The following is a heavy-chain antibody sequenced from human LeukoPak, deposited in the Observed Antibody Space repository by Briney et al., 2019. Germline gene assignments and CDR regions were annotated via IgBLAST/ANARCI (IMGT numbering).Heavy chain of an antibody. CDR1: GYSFTGYW. D-gene: IGHD3-10*01. CDR3: VRNMVADY. Sequence: GDSLKISCKGSGYSFTGYWIGWVRQMPGKGLEWMGIIYPGDSDTRYSPSFQGQVTISVDKSISTAYLQWSGLKASDIAMYYCVRNMVADYWGQGTLVTVSS. V-gene: IGHV5-51*01. CDR2: IYPGDSDT. J-gene: IGHJ4*02.